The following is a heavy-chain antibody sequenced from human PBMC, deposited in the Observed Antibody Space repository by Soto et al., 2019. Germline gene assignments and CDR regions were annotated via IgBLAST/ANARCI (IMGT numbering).Heavy chain of an antibody. V-gene: IGHV3-21*04. J-gene: IGHJ6*02. Sequence: WGSLRLSCAASGVTFSSYSMNWVCQAPGKGLEWVSSISSSSSYIYYADSVKGRFTISRDNAKNSLYLQMNSLRAEDTAVYYCASGSGSPGTYYGMDVWGQGTTVTVSS. CDR2: ISSSSSYI. CDR1: GVTFSSYS. D-gene: IGHD1-26*01. CDR3: ASGSGSPGTYYGMDV.